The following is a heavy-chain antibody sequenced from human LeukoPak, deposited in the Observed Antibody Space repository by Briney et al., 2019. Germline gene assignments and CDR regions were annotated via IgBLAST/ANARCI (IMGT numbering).Heavy chain of an antibody. CDR1: GYTFTGYY. J-gene: IGHJ5*02. D-gene: IGHD2-2*01. V-gene: IGHV1-2*02. CDR3: ARGEYEPLSPRNNWFDP. Sequence: ASVKVSCKASGYTFTGYYMHWVRQAPGQGLEWMGWINPNSGGTNYAQKFQGRVTMTRDTSISTAYMELSRLRSDDTAVYYCARGEYEPLSPRNNWFDPWGQGSLVTVSS. CDR2: INPNSGGT.